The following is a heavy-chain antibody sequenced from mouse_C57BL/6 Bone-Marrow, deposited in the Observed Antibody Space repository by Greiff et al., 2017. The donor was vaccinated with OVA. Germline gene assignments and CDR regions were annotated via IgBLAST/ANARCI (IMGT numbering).Heavy chain of an antibody. V-gene: IGHV1-64*01. D-gene: IGHD1-1*01. CDR3: ARVLRWYFDV. J-gene: IGHJ1*03. Sequence: QVQLQQPGAELVKPGASVTLSCKASGYTFTSYWMHWVKQRPGQGLEWIGMIHPNSGSTNYNEKFKSKATLTVDKSSSTAYMQLSSLTSADSAVYYCARVLRWYFDVWGTGTTVTVSS. CDR2: IHPNSGST. CDR1: GYTFTSYW.